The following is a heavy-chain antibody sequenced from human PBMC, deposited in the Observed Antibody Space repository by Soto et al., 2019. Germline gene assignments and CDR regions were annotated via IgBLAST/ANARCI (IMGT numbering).Heavy chain of an antibody. V-gene: IGHV3-21*01. D-gene: IGHD4-17*01. J-gene: IGHJ4*02. CDR1: GFTFSSYS. Sequence: EVQLVESGGGLVKPGGSLRLSCAASGFTFSSYSMNWVRQAPGKGLEWVSSMSSSSSYIYYADSVKGRFPISRDNAKNSLYLQMNSLSAEDTAVHYCASGSYYDHYPSPFYYLGQGTLVTVSS. CDR3: ASGSYYDHYPSPFYY. CDR2: MSSSSSYI.